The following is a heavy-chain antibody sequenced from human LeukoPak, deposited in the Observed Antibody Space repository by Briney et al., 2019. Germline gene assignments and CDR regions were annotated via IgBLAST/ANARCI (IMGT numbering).Heavy chain of an antibody. CDR2: INHSGST. CDR1: GGSFSGYY. Sequence: SETLSLTCAVYGGSFSGYYWSWIRQPPGKGLEWIGEINHSGSTNYNPSLKSRVTISVDKSKNQFSLKLSSVTAADTAVYYCARAAVTSTFLHYYYYYYMDVWGKGTTVTVSS. D-gene: IGHD4-17*01. V-gene: IGHV4-34*01. J-gene: IGHJ6*03. CDR3: ARAAVTSTFLHYYYYYYMDV.